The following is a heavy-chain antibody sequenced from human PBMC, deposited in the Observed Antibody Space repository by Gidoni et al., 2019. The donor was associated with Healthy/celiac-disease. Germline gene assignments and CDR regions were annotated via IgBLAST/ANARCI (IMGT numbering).Heavy chain of an antibody. CDR3: ARVFVSRSFDY. V-gene: IGHV4-38-2*01. J-gene: IGHJ4*02. Sequence: QMQLQESGPGLVKPSETLSLTCAVSGYSISSGYYWGWIRQPPGKGLEWIGSIYHSGSTYYNPSLKSRVTISVDTSKNQFSLKLSSVTAADTAVYYCARVFVSRSFDYWGQGTLVTVSS. CDR1: GYSISSGYY. D-gene: IGHD3-3*01. CDR2: IYHSGST.